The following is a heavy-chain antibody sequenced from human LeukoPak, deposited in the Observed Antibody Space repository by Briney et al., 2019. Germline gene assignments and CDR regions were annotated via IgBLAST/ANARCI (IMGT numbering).Heavy chain of an antibody. CDR1: GGSISSSNW. Sequence: SETLSLTCAVSGGSISSSNWWSWVRQPPGKGLEWIGEIYHSGSTNYNPSLKSRVTISVDKSKNQFSLKLSSVTAADTAVYYCARALGYDILTGYPIGAFDIWGQGTMVTVSS. J-gene: IGHJ3*02. CDR2: IYHSGST. CDR3: ARALGYDILTGYPIGAFDI. V-gene: IGHV4-4*02. D-gene: IGHD3-9*01.